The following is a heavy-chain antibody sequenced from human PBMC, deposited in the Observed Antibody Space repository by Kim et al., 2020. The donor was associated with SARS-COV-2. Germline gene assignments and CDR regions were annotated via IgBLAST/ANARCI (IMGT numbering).Heavy chain of an antibody. CDR3: ARTEGGSSWYDYFYMDV. CDR1: GFIVSNNY. D-gene: IGHD6-13*01. V-gene: IGHV3-53*01. Sequence: GGSLRLSCAASGFIVSNNYMNWVRQAPGKGLEWVSVIYSGGSTYYADAVKDRFTISRDKSKNTLLLQMNSLIAEDTAISYCARTEGGSSWYDYFYMDVWG. J-gene: IGHJ6*03. CDR2: IYSGGST.